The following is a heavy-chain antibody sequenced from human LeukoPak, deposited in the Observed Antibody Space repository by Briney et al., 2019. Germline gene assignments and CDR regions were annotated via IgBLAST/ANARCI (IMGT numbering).Heavy chain of an antibody. Sequence: GGSLRLSCAASGFTFSNYAMSWVRQAPGKGLEWVSGISESGDNRNHADSLKGRFTISRDNPKNTLYLQMNSLRAEDTAVYHCAKNITDWGQGTLVTVSS. CDR2: ISESGDNR. CDR3: AKNITD. CDR1: GFTFSNYA. J-gene: IGHJ4*02. D-gene: IGHD1-14*01. V-gene: IGHV3-23*01.